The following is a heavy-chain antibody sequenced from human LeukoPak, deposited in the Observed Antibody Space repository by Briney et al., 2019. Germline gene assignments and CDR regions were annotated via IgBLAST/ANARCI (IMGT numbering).Heavy chain of an antibody. CDR3: ARDQSTVGAPGAFDI. CDR2: ISSSGSSI. CDR1: GFNFSSYE. J-gene: IGHJ3*02. V-gene: IGHV3-48*03. Sequence: GGSLRLSCAASGFNFSSYEMNWVRQAPGKGLEWVSYISSSGSSIYYADSVKGRFTISRDNSKNSLYLQTNSLRADDTAVYYCARDQSTVGAPGAFDIWGQGTMVTVSS. D-gene: IGHD1-26*01.